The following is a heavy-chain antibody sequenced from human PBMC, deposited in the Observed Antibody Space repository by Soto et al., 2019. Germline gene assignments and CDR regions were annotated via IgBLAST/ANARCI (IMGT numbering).Heavy chain of an antibody. D-gene: IGHD3-16*01. Sequence: QVQLVESGGGVVQHGTSLRVSCVGSGFTFRSYVIHWVRQAPGKGLEWVALTSYDGSDKYYDDSVRGRFTISRDNSRNTVDLQMDSLSLEDTALYYCARLGTTGGLDVWGQGTLVSV. CDR3: ARLGTTGGLDV. J-gene: IGHJ1*01. CDR1: GFTFRSYV. CDR2: TSYDGSDK. V-gene: IGHV3-30*19.